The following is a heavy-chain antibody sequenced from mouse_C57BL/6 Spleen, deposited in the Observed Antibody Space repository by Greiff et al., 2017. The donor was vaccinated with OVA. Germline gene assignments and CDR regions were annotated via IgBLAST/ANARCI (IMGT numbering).Heavy chain of an antibody. Sequence: EVKLMESGGGLVQPGGSMKLSCAASGFTFSDAWMDWVRQSPEKGLEWVAEIRNKANNHATYYAESVKGRFTISRDDSKSSVYQQMNSLRAEDTGIYYCTRPSDYAYYFDYWGQGTTLTVSS. D-gene: IGHD2-4*01. CDR3: TRPSDYAYYFDY. CDR1: GFTFSDAW. V-gene: IGHV6-6*01. CDR2: IRNKANNHAT. J-gene: IGHJ2*01.